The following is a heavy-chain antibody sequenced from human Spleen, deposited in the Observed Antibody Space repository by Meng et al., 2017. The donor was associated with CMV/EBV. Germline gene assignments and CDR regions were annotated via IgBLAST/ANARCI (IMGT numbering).Heavy chain of an antibody. CDR2: IGTAGDT. V-gene: IGHV3-13*01. CDR1: GFTFSSYD. Sequence: GESLKISCAASGFTFSSYDMHWVRQATGKGLEWVSAIGTAGDTYYPGSVKGQFTISRENAKNSLYLQMNSLRAGDTAVYYCARGMYYDFWSGSQRSGLDVWGQGTTVTVSS. J-gene: IGHJ6*02. D-gene: IGHD3-3*01. CDR3: ARGMYYDFWSGSQRSGLDV.